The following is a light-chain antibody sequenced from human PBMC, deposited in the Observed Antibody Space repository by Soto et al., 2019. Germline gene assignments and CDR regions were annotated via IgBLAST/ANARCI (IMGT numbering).Light chain of an antibody. Sequence: DIVMTQSPDTLSGSPGERVTLSCRASQSVRDNLAWYQQKPGQAPRLLIFGASTRATGIPASFSGSGSGTEFTLTISSLQSEDFAFYFCQQYNNWPTTFGQGTRLEI. CDR2: GAS. J-gene: IGKJ5*01. CDR1: QSVRDN. V-gene: IGKV3-15*01. CDR3: QQYNNWPTT.